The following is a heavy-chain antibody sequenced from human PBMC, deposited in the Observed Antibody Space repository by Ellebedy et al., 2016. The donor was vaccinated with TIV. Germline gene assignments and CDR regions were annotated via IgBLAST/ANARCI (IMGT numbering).Heavy chain of an antibody. V-gene: IGHV3-30*18. CDR3: AKENHSRSYGAYFDH. CDR2: VSSSVTTQ. Sequence: GESLKISCEASGFTFSTFGMHWVRQAPGKGLEWVAVVSSSVTTQYYADYVKDRFTISRDNSKNTLYLQMNGMRAEDTAVNYFAKENHSRSYGAYFDHWGQGTLVTVSS. CDR1: GFTFSTFG. D-gene: IGHD3-22*01. J-gene: IGHJ4*02.